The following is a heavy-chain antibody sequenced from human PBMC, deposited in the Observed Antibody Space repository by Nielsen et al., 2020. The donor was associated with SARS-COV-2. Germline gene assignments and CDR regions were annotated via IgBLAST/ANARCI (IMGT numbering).Heavy chain of an antibody. V-gene: IGHV3-23*01. J-gene: IGHJ5*02. CDR3: ARNEAAPGMETNWFDP. D-gene: IGHD6-13*01. CDR1: GFNFNNYA. CDR2: FGVPRPNT. Sequence: GESLKISCAASGFNFNNYAMTWVRQAPGKGLEWVSTFGVPRPNTYYADSVKGRFTISRDNSKNTLYLQMDSLRADDTAVYYCARNEAAPGMETNWFDPWGQGTLVTVSS.